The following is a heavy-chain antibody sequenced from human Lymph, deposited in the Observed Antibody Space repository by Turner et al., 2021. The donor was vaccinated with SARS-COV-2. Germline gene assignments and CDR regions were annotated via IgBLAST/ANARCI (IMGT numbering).Heavy chain of an antibody. J-gene: IGHJ4*02. CDR1: GFSFSSYA. CDR3: ARDMGGYTDY. D-gene: IGHD5-12*01. CDR2: ISYDGSNK. Sequence: QVQLVESGGGVVQPGRSLRLSCAASGFSFSSYAMYWVRQAPGKGLEWVALISYDGSNKYYADSVKGRSTISRDNSKNTLYLQMNSLRAEDTAVYYCARDMGGYTDYWGQGTLVTVS. V-gene: IGHV3-30-3*01.